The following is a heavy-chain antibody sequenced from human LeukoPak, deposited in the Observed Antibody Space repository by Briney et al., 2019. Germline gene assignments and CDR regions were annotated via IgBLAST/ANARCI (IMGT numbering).Heavy chain of an antibody. V-gene: IGHV4-31*03. J-gene: IGHJ4*02. CDR1: GGSISSGGYS. Sequence: SETLSLTCTVSGGSISSGGYSWSWIRRHPGKGLEWIGYIYYSGSTYYHPSLKRRVTISVAPSKHQSSLKLSSVTAADTAVYYCARAPYQLLSLDYWGQGTLVTVSS. CDR3: ARAPYQLLSLDY. CDR2: IYYSGST. D-gene: IGHD2-2*01.